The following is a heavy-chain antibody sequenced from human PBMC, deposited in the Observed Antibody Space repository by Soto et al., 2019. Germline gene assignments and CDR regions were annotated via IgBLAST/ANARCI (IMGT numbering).Heavy chain of an antibody. V-gene: IGHV4-4*07. CDR2: IYGTGTT. CDR3: VRDGTNTLLDWFGP. D-gene: IGHD1-1*01. Sequence: KPSKTPSRTSTLAGTSISGFYWSWIRKSAGNGLEWIGRIYGTGTTDYNPSLKSRVMMSVDTSKEQFSLKLRSVTAADTAVYYSVRDGTNTLLDWFGPRGQ. CDR1: GTSISGFY. J-gene: IGHJ5*02.